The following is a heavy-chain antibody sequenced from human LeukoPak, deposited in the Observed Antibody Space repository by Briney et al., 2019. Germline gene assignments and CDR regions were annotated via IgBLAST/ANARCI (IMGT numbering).Heavy chain of an antibody. CDR1: GYSISSGYY. CDR2: IYHRGST. V-gene: IGHV4-38-2*01. Sequence: SETLSLTCAVSGYSISSGYYWGWIRQPPGKGLEWIGSIYHRGSTYYNPSLKSRVTISVDMSKNQFSLKLSSVTAADTAVYYCAGWFGELLSLFTYWGQGTLVTVSS. J-gene: IGHJ4*02. D-gene: IGHD3-10*01. CDR3: AGWFGELLSLFTY.